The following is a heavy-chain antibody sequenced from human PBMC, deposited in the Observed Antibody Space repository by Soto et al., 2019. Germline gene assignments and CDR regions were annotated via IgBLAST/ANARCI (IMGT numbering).Heavy chain of an antibody. CDR2: ISSSGSHT. CDR3: ATLGPARLLAS. V-gene: IGHV3-21*01. Sequence: LRLSCAASGVTFSTYSMNWVRQAPGKGLEWVSSISSSGSHTYYADSVKGRFTISRDNSKNTLYLQMNSLRAEDTAVYYCATLGPARLLASWGQGTLVTVSS. CDR1: GVTFSTYS. D-gene: IGHD1-26*01. J-gene: IGHJ4*02.